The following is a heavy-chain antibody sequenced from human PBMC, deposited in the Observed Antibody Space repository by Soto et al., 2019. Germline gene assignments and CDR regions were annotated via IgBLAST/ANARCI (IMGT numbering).Heavy chain of an antibody. D-gene: IGHD5-18*01. CDR2: ISYDGSNK. CDR1: GFTFSSYG. CDR3: AKDLGYSYGISFDY. J-gene: IGHJ4*02. V-gene: IGHV3-30*18. Sequence: GGSLRLSCAASGFTFSSYGMHWVRQALGKGLEWVAVISYDGSNKYYADSVKGRFTISRDNSKNTLYLQMNSLRAEDTAVYYCAKDLGYSYGISFDYWGQGTLVTVSS.